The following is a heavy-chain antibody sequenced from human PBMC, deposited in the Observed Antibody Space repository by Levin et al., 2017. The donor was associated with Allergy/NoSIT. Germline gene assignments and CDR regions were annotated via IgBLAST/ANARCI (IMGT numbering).Heavy chain of an antibody. J-gene: IGHJ6*03. CDR2: IYYSGST. CDR1: GGSISSYY. CDR3: ARVRRGYSYETGYYYYYMDV. D-gene: IGHD5-18*01. V-gene: IGHV4-59*01. Sequence: SETLSLTCTVSGGSISSYYWSWIRQPPGKGLEWIGYIYYSGSTNYNPSLKSRVTISVDTSKNQFSLKLSSVTAADTAVYYCARVRRGYSYETGYYYYYMDVWGKGTTVTVSS.